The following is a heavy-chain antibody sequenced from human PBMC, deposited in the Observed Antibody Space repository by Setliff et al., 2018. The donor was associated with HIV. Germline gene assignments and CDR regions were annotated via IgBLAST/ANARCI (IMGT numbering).Heavy chain of an antibody. Sequence: PGGSLRLSCAASGFTFTSYWMIWVRQAPGKGLEWVANINQDGSEKNYVDSVKGRFTISGDNAKNSLYLQMDSLRVEDTTVYYCTRKLAPGHGMDVWGQGTTVTVSS. J-gene: IGHJ6*02. CDR1: GFTFTSYW. CDR2: INQDGSEK. V-gene: IGHV3-7*01. D-gene: IGHD3-3*02. CDR3: TRKLAPGHGMDV.